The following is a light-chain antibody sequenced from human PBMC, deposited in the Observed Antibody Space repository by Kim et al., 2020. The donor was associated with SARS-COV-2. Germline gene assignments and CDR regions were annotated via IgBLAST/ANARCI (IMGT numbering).Light chain of an antibody. V-gene: IGKV3-11*01. CDR1: QSISSY. Sequence: EIVLTQSPATLSLSPGERATLSCRASQSISSYLAWHQQKPGQAPRLLIYDASKRATGIPDRFSGSGSGTDFTLTISSLEPEDFALYYCQHHSNWLWTFGQGTKLDIK. J-gene: IGKJ1*01. CDR2: DAS. CDR3: QHHSNWLWT.